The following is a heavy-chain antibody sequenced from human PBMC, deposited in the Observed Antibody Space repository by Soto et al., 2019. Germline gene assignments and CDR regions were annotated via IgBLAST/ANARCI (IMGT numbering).Heavy chain of an antibody. CDR3: ARDPFWSGSLSSFDY. D-gene: IGHD3-3*01. J-gene: IGHJ4*02. Sequence: QVQLVESGGGVVQPGRSLRLSCAASGFTFSSYGMHWVRQAPGKGLEWVAVIWYDGSNKYYADSVKGRFTISRDNSKNTLYLQMNSLRAEDSAVYCCARDPFWSGSLSSFDYWGQGTLVTVSS. CDR1: GFTFSSYG. V-gene: IGHV3-33*01. CDR2: IWYDGSNK.